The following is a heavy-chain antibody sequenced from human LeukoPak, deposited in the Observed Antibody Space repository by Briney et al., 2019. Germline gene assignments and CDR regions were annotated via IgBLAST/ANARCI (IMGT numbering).Heavy chain of an antibody. CDR3: ARDELGEPTYYFDY. Sequence: GGSLRLSCAASGFTFSSYAMHWVRQAPGKGLEWVAVISYDGSNKYYADPVKGRFTISRDNSKNTLYLQMNSLRAEDTAVYYCARDELGEPTYYFDYWGQGTLVTVSS. D-gene: IGHD3-10*01. J-gene: IGHJ4*02. CDR2: ISYDGSNK. CDR1: GFTFSSYA. V-gene: IGHV3-30-3*01.